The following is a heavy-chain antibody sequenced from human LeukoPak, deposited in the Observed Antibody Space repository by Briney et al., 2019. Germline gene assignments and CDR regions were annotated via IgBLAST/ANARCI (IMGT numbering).Heavy chain of an antibody. Sequence: GGSLRLSCAVSGFTVSRNYMSWVRQAPGKGLEWVSVIYSGGSTDYADSVKGRFTISRDNAKNPLYLQMNSLRAEDTAVYYCARGGYYDSSIGYWGQGTLVTVSS. CDR2: IYSGGST. CDR1: GFTVSRNY. V-gene: IGHV3-53*01. CDR3: ARGGYYDSSIGY. J-gene: IGHJ4*02. D-gene: IGHD3-22*01.